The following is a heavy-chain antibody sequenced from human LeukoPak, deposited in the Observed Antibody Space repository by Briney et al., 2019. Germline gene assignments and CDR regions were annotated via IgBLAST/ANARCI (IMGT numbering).Heavy chain of an antibody. CDR1: GYTLTELS. CDR2: FDPEDGET. J-gene: IGHJ6*03. Sequence: ASVKVSCKVSGYTLTELSMHWVRQAPGKGLEWMGGFDPEDGETIYAQKFQGRVTMTEDTSTDTAYMELSRLRSDDTAVYYCARTPHQYYYDSSGYYPGYYMDVWGKGTTVTISS. D-gene: IGHD3-22*01. V-gene: IGHV1-24*01. CDR3: ARTPHQYYYDSSGYYPGYYMDV.